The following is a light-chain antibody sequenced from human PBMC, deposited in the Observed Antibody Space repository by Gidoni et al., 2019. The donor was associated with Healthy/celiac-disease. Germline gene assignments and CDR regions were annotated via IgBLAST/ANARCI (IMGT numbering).Light chain of an antibody. CDR1: QSISSY. CDR3: QQSYSTPVT. J-gene: IGKJ3*01. Sequence: DIQITQSPSSLSASVGERVTITCRASQSISSYLNWYQQKPGKAPKLLIYAASSLQSGVPSRFSGSGSGTDFTLTISSLQPEDFATYYCQQSYSTPVTFGPGTKVDIK. V-gene: IGKV1-39*01. CDR2: AAS.